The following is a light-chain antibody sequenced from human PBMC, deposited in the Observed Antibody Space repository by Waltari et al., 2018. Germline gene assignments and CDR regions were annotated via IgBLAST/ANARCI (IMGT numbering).Light chain of an antibody. J-gene: IGKJ4*01. Sequence: DIVMTQSPESLAVSLGEGATIRCKTSESVLYSSNNKNHLAWYQQKPGQPPRLLLYWASTRESGVPDRFIGSGSETDFTLTVTSLQAEDVAVYYCQQYYNTPLTFGGGTKVEVK. CDR3: QQYYNTPLT. CDR1: ESVLYSSNNKNH. CDR2: WAS. V-gene: IGKV4-1*01.